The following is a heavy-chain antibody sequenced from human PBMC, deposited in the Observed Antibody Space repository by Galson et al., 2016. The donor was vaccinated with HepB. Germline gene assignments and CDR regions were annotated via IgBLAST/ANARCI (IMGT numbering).Heavy chain of an antibody. CDR3: ARLRRIAAAAVYNFHHGVYV. J-gene: IGHJ6*02. CDR1: GGSFSGYY. D-gene: IGHD6-13*01. V-gene: IGHV4-34*01. CDR2: INHSGST. Sequence: SETLSLTCVVYGGSFSGYYWDWIRQSPGKGLEWIGEINHSGSTNYNPSLKSRVTISVDTSKNQLSLKVRSVTAADTAVYYCARLRRIAAAAVYNFHHGVYVWGQGTLVTVSS.